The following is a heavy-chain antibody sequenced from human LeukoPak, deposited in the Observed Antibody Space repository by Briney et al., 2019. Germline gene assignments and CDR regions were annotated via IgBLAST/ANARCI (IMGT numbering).Heavy chain of an antibody. Sequence: GASVKVSCKVSGYTLTELCVHWVRQAPGKGLEWMGNFDPKDGETIYAQKFQGRVTMTEDTSTHTAYMELRSLRSEDTAVYYCARASVVRGVISYYYYYYMDVWGKGTTVTISS. V-gene: IGHV1-24*01. CDR3: ARASVVRGVISYYYYYYMDV. CDR2: FDPKDGET. CDR1: GYTLTELC. J-gene: IGHJ6*03. D-gene: IGHD3-10*01.